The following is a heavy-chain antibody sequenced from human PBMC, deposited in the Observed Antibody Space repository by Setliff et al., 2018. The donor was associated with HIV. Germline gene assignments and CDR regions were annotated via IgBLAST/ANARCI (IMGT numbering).Heavy chain of an antibody. CDR3: ARFNALLGSSTYYDY. D-gene: IGHD3-22*01. J-gene: IGHJ4*02. Sequence: PSETLSLTCTVSEGYITGYYWTWIRQPPGRGLDWIGYIFYSGTTKFNPSLKSRAAISVDSSNNQFSLKMTSVTAADTAVYFCARFNALLGSSTYYDYWGPGLLVTVSS. V-gene: IGHV4-59*01. CDR2: IFYSGTT. CDR1: EGYITGYY.